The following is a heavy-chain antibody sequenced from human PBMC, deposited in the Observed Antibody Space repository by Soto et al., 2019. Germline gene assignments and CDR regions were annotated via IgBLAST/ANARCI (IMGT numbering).Heavy chain of an antibody. V-gene: IGHV3-74*01. D-gene: IGHD1-26*01. J-gene: IGHJ6*02. CDR2: INSDGSST. Sequence: GSLRLSCAASGFTFSSHWMHWVRQAPGKGLVWVSRINSDGSSTTYADSVKGRFTVSRDNAKNTLYLHMNSLRADDTAVYHCAREEEPSGSYPYYYGMDVWGQGTMVTVSS. CDR3: AREEEPSGSYPYYYGMDV. CDR1: GFTFSSHW.